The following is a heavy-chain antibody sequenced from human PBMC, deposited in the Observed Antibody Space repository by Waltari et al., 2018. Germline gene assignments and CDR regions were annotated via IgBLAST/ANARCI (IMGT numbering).Heavy chain of an antibody. CDR3: ARDSSNWSSYYYYYMDV. Sequence: QVQLQESGPGLVKPSETLSLTCTVPGGSLSSYYWSWIRQPAGKGLEWIGGIYTSGTTNYNPSLKSRVTMSEDTSKNQFFLRLSSVTAADTAVYYCARDSSNWSSYYYYYMDVWGKGTTVTVSS. V-gene: IGHV4-4*07. CDR1: GGSLSSYY. CDR2: IYTSGTT. J-gene: IGHJ6*03. D-gene: IGHD6-13*01.